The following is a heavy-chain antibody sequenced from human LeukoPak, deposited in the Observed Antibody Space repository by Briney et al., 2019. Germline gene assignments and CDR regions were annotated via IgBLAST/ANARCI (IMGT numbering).Heavy chain of an antibody. V-gene: IGHV4-59*11. CDR3: ARDSGGTVSGAFDI. Sequence: TASETLSLTCTVSCGSISSHYCGLIRQPPGEGLGWSVYIYYSGTTNYNPSLKSRVTISVDTSKNQFSLKLSSVTAADTAVYYCARDSGGTVSGAFDIWGQGTMVTVSS. CDR1: CGSISSHY. D-gene: IGHD2-15*01. CDR2: IYYSGTT. J-gene: IGHJ3*02.